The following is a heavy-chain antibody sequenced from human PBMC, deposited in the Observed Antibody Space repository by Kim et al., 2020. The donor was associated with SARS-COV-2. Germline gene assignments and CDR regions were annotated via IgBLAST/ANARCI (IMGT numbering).Heavy chain of an antibody. V-gene: IGHV3-9*01. Sequence: GGSLRLSCAASGFSFGDYAMNWVRQAPGKGLEWVSGISWNSGSIGYADSVKGRFTISRDNAKNSLYLQMNSLRAEDTALYYCAKGISSSWYYFDYWGQGT. CDR3: AKGISSSWYYFDY. CDR1: GFSFGDYA. D-gene: IGHD6-13*01. J-gene: IGHJ4*02. CDR2: ISWNSGSI.